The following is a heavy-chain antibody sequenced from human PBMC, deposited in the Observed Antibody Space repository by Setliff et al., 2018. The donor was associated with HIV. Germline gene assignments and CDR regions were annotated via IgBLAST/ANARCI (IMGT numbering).Heavy chain of an antibody. V-gene: IGHV4-4*07. CDR1: GDSVSGYY. Sequence: SETLSLTCAVSGDSVSGYYWSWIRQPAVRGLEWIGRVHNSAGSNYNPSLKSRVTMSVDTAKNQLSLKLTAVSSSDTAVYYCARDRIEVLADSPHDVFDIWGRVIMVTVSS. CDR2: VHNSAGS. D-gene: IGHD3-22*01. CDR3: ARDRIEVLADSPHDVFDI. J-gene: IGHJ3*02.